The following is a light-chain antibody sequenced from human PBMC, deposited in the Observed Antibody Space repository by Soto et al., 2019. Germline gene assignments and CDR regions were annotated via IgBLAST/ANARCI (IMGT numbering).Light chain of an antibody. V-gene: IGKV1-5*03. CDR3: QHWTDYSGT. J-gene: IGKJ1*01. CDR2: KTS. Sequence: DIHMTQSPSTLSASVGDRVTITCRASQSLTMWLTWYQQKPGKAPSLLIYKTSSLESGVPSRVSRNRSGTLYSLSIGSLQPQDVATDDGQHWTDYSGTFRQGAKEDVK. CDR1: QSLTMW.